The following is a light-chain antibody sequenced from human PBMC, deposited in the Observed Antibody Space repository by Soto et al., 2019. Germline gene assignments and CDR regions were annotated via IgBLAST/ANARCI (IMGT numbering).Light chain of an antibody. Sequence: QSVLTQPPSASGTPGQRVTISCSGSTSNIGSNTVNWYQQLPGTAPKLLIYGDDQRPSGVPDRFSGSKSGTSASLAVSGLQSEDEADYYCAAWDDSLHGPLFGGGTQLTVL. V-gene: IGLV1-44*01. CDR2: GDD. CDR3: AAWDDSLHGPL. CDR1: TSNIGSNT. J-gene: IGLJ2*01.